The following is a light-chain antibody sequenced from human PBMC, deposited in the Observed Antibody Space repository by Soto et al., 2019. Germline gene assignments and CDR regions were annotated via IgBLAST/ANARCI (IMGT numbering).Light chain of an antibody. J-gene: IGKJ1*01. V-gene: IGKV3-20*01. CDR1: QSISSRY. CDR3: QQYDSSPT. CDR2: GVS. Sequence: EIVLTQSPGTLSLSPGERASLSCRASQSISSRYLAWYQQKPGQAPRLLMYGVSSRATGTPDRFSGSGSGTDFTLTISRLEPEDFAVYHCQQYDSSPTFGQGTKV.